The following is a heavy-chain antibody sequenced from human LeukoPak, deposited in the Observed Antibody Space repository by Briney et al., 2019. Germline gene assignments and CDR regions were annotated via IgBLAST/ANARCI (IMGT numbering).Heavy chain of an antibody. J-gene: IGHJ3*02. CDR2: INPNSGGT. D-gene: IGHD2-2*01. CDR3: ARDYECSTCCPRQDAFDI. CDR1: GYTFTGYY. Sequence: GASVKVSCKASGYTFTGYYMHWVRQAPGQGLEWMGWINPNSGGTNYAQKFQGRVTMPRDASISTAYMELSRLRSDDTAVYYCARDYECSTCCPRQDAFDIWGQGTMVTVSS. V-gene: IGHV1-2*02.